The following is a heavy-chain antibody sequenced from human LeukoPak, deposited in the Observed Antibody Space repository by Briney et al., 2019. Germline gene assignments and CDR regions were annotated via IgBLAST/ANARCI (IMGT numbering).Heavy chain of an antibody. CDR3: ARDPSEAEGY. V-gene: IGHV3-30-3*01. J-gene: IGHJ4*02. Sequence: PGRSLRLSCAASGFTFSSYAMHWVRQAPGKGLEWVAVISYDGSNKYYADSVKGRFTTSRDNSKNTLYLQMNSLRAEDTAVYYCARDPSEAEGYWGQGTLVTVSS. D-gene: IGHD3-3*01. CDR2: ISYDGSNK. CDR1: GFTFSSYA.